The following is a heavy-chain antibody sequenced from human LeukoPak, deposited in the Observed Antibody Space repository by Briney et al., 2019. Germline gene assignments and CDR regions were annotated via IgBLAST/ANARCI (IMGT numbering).Heavy chain of an antibody. Sequence: ASVKVSCTASGYTFTSYYVHWVRQAPGQGLQWMGIINPTVGDTIYAQRFQGRVTMTRDMSTSTVYMELSSLRSEDTAVYYCARYGFSSVWQGGWHAFDIWGHGTMVTVSS. CDR1: GYTFTSYY. V-gene: IGHV1-46*01. J-gene: IGHJ3*02. D-gene: IGHD6-25*01. CDR3: ARYGFSSVWQGGWHAFDI. CDR2: INPTVGDT.